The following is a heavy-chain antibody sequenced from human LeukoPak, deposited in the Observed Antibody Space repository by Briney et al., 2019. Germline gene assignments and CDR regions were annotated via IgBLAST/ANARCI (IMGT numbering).Heavy chain of an antibody. V-gene: IGHV3-23*01. Sequence: GGSLRLSCAASGFTFSSYAMSWVRQAPGKGLEWVSAISGSGGSTYYADSVKGRFTISRDNSKNTLYLQMNSLRAEDTAVYYCAKDHRPGPFNYDSSGFPIDYWGQGTLVTVSS. CDR3: AKDHRPGPFNYDSSGFPIDY. D-gene: IGHD3-22*01. CDR2: ISGSGGST. J-gene: IGHJ4*02. CDR1: GFTFSSYA.